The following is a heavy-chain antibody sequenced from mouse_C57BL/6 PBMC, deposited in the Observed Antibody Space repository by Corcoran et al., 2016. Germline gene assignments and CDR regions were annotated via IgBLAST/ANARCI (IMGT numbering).Heavy chain of an antibody. J-gene: IGHJ3*01. Sequence: QIQLVQSGPELKKPGETVKISCKASGYTFTTYGMSWVKQAPGKGLKWMGWINTYSGVPTYADDFKGRFAFSLETSASTAYLQINNLKNEDTATYFCARGSSHQAWFAYWGQGTLVTVSA. V-gene: IGHV9-3*01. CDR1: GYTFTTYG. D-gene: IGHD1-1*01. CDR2: INTYSGVP. CDR3: ARGSSHQAWFAY.